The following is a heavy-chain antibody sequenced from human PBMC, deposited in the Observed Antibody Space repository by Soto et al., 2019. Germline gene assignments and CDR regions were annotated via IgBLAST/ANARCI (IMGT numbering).Heavy chain of an antibody. D-gene: IGHD4-17*01. CDR1: GFTFSSYS. J-gene: IGHJ1*01. V-gene: IGHV3-48*01. CDR3: AREPLGDPFFQH. Sequence: EVQLVESGGGLVQPGGSLRLSCAASGFTFSSYSMNWVRQAPGKGLEWVSYISSSSSTIYYADSVKGRFTISRDNTKNSLYLQMNSLRAEDTAVYYCAREPLGDPFFQHWGQGTLVTVSS. CDR2: ISSSSSTI.